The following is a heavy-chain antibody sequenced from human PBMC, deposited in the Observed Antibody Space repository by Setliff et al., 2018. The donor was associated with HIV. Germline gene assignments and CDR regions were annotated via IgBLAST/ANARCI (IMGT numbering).Heavy chain of an antibody. CDR2: ISNTGDPP. CDR3: ASNFRSGYWYFDL. V-gene: IGHV3-64*02. Sequence: GGSLSLSFSASGFAFSNYGMHWVRPAPGKRLEYVSAISNTGDPPYYADSVKGRFTISRDNSKNRLDLQMGSLRAEDMAVYYCASNFRSGYWYFDLWGRGTLVTVSS. D-gene: IGHD2-15*01. CDR1: GFAFSNYG. J-gene: IGHJ2*01.